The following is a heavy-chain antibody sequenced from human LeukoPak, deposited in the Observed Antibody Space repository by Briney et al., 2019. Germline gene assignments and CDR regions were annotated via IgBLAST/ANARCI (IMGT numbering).Heavy chain of an antibody. CDR3: ARASLDIVVVVAATYGMDV. V-gene: IGHV3-21*01. CDR2: ISSSSSYI. Sequence: GGSLRLSCAASGFTFSSYSMNWLRQAPGKGLEWVSSISSSSSYIYYADSVKGRFTISRDNAKNSLYLQMNSLRAEDTAVYYCARASLDIVVVVAATYGMDVWGKGTTVTVSS. J-gene: IGHJ6*04. D-gene: IGHD2-15*01. CDR1: GFTFSSYS.